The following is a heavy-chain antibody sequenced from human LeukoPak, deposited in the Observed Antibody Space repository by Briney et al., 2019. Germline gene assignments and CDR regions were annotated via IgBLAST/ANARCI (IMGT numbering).Heavy chain of an antibody. CDR3: ARSVGGDCSGGSCHSEACDY. J-gene: IGHJ4*02. CDR2: IYSGGST. Sequence: GGSLRLSCAASGFTVSSNYMSWVRQAPGKGLEWVSVIYSGGSTYYADSVKGRFTISRDNSKNTLYLQMNSLRAEDTAVYYCARSVGGDCSGGSCHSEACDYWGQGTLVTVSS. CDR1: GFTVSSNY. D-gene: IGHD2-15*01. V-gene: IGHV3-66*01.